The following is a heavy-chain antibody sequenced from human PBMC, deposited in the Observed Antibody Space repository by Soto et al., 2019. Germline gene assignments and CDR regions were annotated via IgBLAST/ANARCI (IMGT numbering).Heavy chain of an antibody. Sequence: ASVKVSCKASGYNFPGNYMHWVRQAPGQGLEWMALINPTTGGTSYAQKFQGRVAMTWDTSISTAYMELSRLTSDDTAIYYCARGYCSSSGCSHYFDYWGQGTLVTVSS. V-gene: IGHV1-2*02. CDR2: INPTTGGT. CDR1: GYNFPGNY. D-gene: IGHD2-2*01. J-gene: IGHJ4*02. CDR3: ARGYCSSSGCSHYFDY.